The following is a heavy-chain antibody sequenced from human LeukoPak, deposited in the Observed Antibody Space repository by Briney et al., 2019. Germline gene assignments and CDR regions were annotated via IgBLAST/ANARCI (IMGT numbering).Heavy chain of an antibody. J-gene: IGHJ5*02. CDR3: ARVSYYYGSGSLVIDP. CDR1: GGSISSSNW. CDR2: IYHSGST. Sequence: SETLSLTCAVSGGSISSSNWWSWVRQPPGKGLEWIGEIYHSGSTNYNPSLKSRVTISVDKSKNQFSLKLSSVTAADTAVYYCARVSYYYGSGSLVIDPWGQGTLVTVSS. V-gene: IGHV4-4*02. D-gene: IGHD3-10*01.